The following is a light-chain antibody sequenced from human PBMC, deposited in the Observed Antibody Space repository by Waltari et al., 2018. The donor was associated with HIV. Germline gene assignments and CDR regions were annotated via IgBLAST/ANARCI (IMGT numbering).Light chain of an antibody. CDR3: ASWDDNLRHWV. J-gene: IGLJ3*02. CDR2: RND. CDR1: KSNIGNNF. V-gene: IGLV1-47*01. Sequence: QPKMTQAPSASKTPGQRITMSCSGSKSNIGNNFIYWYQQIPGAAPRLVMARNDQRPEGVPDRFSGTKSGTSAFLAITNLRLDDEATYVCASWDDNLRHWVFGGGTKLTVL.